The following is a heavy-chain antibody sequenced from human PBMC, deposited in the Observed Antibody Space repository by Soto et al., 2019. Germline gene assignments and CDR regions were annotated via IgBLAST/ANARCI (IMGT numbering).Heavy chain of an antibody. CDR1: GYSFTSYW. V-gene: IGHV5-10-1*01. CDR3: ATLQAAAGDNDLTFDY. CDR2: IDPSDSYT. Sequence: EVQLVQSGAEVKKPGESLRISCKGSGYSFTSYWISWVRQMPGKGLEWMGRIDPSDSYTNYSPSFQGHVTISADKSISTAYLQWSSLNAPDTAMYYCATLQAAAGDNDLTFDYWGQGTLVTVSS. J-gene: IGHJ4*02. D-gene: IGHD6-13*01.